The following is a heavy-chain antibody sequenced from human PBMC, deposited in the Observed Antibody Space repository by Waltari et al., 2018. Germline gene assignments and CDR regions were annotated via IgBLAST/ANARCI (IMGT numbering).Heavy chain of an antibody. CDR3: ARVLTSRNRLWLDP. V-gene: IGHV1-2*06. D-gene: IGHD2-2*01. CDR1: GYSFGSFF. J-gene: IGHJ5*02. Sequence: QALLVQSGAEVKTTGASMKVSCKASGYSFGSFFLHWLRQAPGQAPEWRGRIDPKTGDTTYTQKFQGRLTLTRDTSISTEYMELTNLTPDDTAMYFCARVLTSRNRLWLDPWGQGSLVTVSS. CDR2: IDPKTGDT.